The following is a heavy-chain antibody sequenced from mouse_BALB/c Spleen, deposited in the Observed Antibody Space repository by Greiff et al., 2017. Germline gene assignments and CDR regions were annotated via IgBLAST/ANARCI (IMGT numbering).Heavy chain of an antibody. Sequence: EVKLVESGGGLVQPGGSRKLSCAASGFTFSSFGMHWVRQAPEKGLEWVAYISSGSSTIYYADTVKGRFTISRDNPKNTLFLQMTSLRSEDTAMYYCARSGGYDGYAMDYWGQGTSVTVSS. CDR2: ISSGSSTI. CDR3: ARSGGYDGYAMDY. CDR1: GFTFSSFG. V-gene: IGHV5-17*02. D-gene: IGHD2-2*01. J-gene: IGHJ4*01.